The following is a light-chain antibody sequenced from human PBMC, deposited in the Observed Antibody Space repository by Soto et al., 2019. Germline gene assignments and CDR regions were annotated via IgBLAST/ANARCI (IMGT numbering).Light chain of an antibody. J-gene: IGKJ3*01. CDR2: WAS. V-gene: IGKV4-1*01. CDR3: QQFYSIPVT. CDR1: QNVLYSSNNKNY. Sequence: DIVMTQSPDSLAVSLGERATINCWSSQNVLYSSNNKNYLAWYQQKPGQPPKLLLYWASTRESGVPDRFSGSGSGTDSTLTISSLQAEDVAVYYCQQFYSIPVTFGPGTRVDIK.